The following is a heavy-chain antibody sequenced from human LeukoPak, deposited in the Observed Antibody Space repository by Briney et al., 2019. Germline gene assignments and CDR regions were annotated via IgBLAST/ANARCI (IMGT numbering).Heavy chain of an antibody. Sequence: SETLSLTCAVSAGSISSSNWWSWVRQSPVKGLEWIGEIYLYGTTNYNPSLKSRVTISVDTSKNQFSLKLSSVTAADTAVYYCARGYDSSGYHTFDYWGQGTLVTVSS. V-gene: IGHV4-4*02. D-gene: IGHD3-22*01. J-gene: IGHJ4*02. CDR3: ARGYDSSGYHTFDY. CDR1: AGSISSSNW. CDR2: IYLYGTT.